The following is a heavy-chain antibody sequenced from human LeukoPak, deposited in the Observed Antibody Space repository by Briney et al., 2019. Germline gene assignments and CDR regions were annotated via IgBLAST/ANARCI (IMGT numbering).Heavy chain of an antibody. D-gene: IGHD4-23*01. CDR1: GFTFSSYS. J-gene: IGHJ6*03. Sequence: GGSLRLSCAASGFTFSSYSMNWVRQAPGKGLEWVSSISSSSSYIYYADSVKGRFTISRDNAKNSLYLQMNSLRAEDTAVYYCARDYGGKSVYYYYMDIWGKGTTVTVSS. V-gene: IGHV3-21*01. CDR2: ISSSSSYI. CDR3: ARDYGGKSVYYYYMDI.